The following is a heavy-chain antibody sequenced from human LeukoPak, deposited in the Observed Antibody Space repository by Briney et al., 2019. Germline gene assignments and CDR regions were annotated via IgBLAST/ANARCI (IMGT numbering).Heavy chain of an antibody. CDR3: AKGSSGGRPYYFDY. J-gene: IGHJ4*02. Sequence: GGSLRLSCVASGFTFRNYAMSWVRQSPGKGLEWISAISNDGVYTFHADSVKGRLTISRDNSKNTLYLQMDSLRAEDTAIYYCAKGSSGGRPYYFDYWGQGTLDTVSS. D-gene: IGHD3-22*01. V-gene: IGHV3-23*01. CDR2: ISNDGVYT. CDR1: GFTFRNYA.